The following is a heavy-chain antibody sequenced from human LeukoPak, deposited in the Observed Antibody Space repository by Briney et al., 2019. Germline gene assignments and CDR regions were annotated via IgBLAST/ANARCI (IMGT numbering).Heavy chain of an antibody. V-gene: IGHV3-74*01. J-gene: IGHJ4*02. CDR1: VFTLSSYA. Sequence: GSLRLSCGASVFTLSSYAMSWVRQAPGKGLVWVSRISSDESSTSYADSVKGRFTISRDNAKNTLYLQMNSLRAEDTAVYYCARTRHSGAYMAYWGQRTLVTVSS. CDR3: ARTRHSGAYMAY. CDR2: ISSDESST. D-gene: IGHD4-11*01.